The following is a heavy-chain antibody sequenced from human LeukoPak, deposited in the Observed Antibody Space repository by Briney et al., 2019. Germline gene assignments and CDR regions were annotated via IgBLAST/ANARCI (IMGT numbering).Heavy chain of an antibody. V-gene: IGHV3-23*01. Sequence: GGSLRLSCAASGFTFSNYWMNWIRQAPGKGLEWVSAISGSGGSTYYADSVKGRFTISRDNSKNTLYLQMNSLRAEDTAVYYCAKRSRLDYDFWSGYYTDYYGMDVWGQGTTVTVSS. D-gene: IGHD3-3*01. J-gene: IGHJ6*02. CDR2: ISGSGGST. CDR1: GFTFSNYW. CDR3: AKRSRLDYDFWSGYYTDYYGMDV.